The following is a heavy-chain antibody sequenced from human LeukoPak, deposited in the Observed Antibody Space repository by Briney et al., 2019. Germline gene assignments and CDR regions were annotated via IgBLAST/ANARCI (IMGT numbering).Heavy chain of an antibody. Sequence: GGSLRLSCAASGFTFSSYSMNWVRQAPGKGLEWVGFIRSKAYGGTTEYAASVKGRFTISRDDSKSIAYLQMNSLKTEDTAVYYCTRDASSGWYGGYFDYWGQGTLVTVSS. V-gene: IGHV3-49*04. J-gene: IGHJ4*02. D-gene: IGHD6-19*01. CDR2: IRSKAYGGTT. CDR3: TRDASSGWYGGYFDY. CDR1: GFTFSSYS.